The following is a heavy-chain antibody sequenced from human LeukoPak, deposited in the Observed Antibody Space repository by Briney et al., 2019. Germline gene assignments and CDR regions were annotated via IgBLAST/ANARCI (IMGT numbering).Heavy chain of an antibody. CDR3: ARSYPSSSWYLAGMDV. D-gene: IGHD6-13*01. J-gene: IGHJ6*02. V-gene: IGHV1-46*01. CDR1: GYTFTSYY. Sequence: GASVKVSCKASGYTFTSYYMHWVRQAPGQGLEWMGIINPSGGSTSYAQKFQGRVTMTRDTSTSTVYMELSSLRSEDTAVYYCARSYPSSSWYLAGMDVWGQGTTVTVSS. CDR2: INPSGGST.